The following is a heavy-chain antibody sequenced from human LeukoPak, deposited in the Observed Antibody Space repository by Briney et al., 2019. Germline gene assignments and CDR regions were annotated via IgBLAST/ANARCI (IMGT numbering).Heavy chain of an antibody. CDR1: GFTFSSYW. Sequence: GGSLRLSCAVSGFTFSSYWMSWVRQAPGKGLERVANIKQDGREKYYVDSVKGRFTISRDNSKNTLYLQMNSLRAEDTAVYYCAKDWGIQLWVRRWVPYFDYWGQGTLVTASS. CDR2: IKQDGREK. V-gene: IGHV3-7*01. CDR3: AKDWGIQLWVRRWVPYFDY. J-gene: IGHJ4*02. D-gene: IGHD5-18*01.